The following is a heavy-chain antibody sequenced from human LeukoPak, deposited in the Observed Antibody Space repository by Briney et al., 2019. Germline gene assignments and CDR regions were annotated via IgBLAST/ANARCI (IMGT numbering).Heavy chain of an antibody. CDR2: IYPGDSDT. CDR1: GYRFTAYW. CDR3: ARALVGAATLSY. V-gene: IGHV5-51*01. Sequence: GESLKISCKGSGYRFTAYWIAWFRQMPGKGLEWMGVIYPGDSDTRYSPSFQGQVTLSADKSISTAYLQWSSLKASDTAIYYCARALVGAATLSYWGQGTLVTVSS. D-gene: IGHD1-26*01. J-gene: IGHJ4*02.